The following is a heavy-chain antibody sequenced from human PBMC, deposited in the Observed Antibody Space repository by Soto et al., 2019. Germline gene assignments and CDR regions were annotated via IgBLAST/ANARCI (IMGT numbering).Heavy chain of an antibody. CDR3: VTAVGRYGDYRNWFDP. CDR1: GYTLTELS. Sequence: QVQLVQSGAEVKKPGASVKVSCKVSGYTLTELSMHWVRQAPGKGLEWMGGFDPEDGETIYAQKFQGRVTMTEDTSTDTAYMELSSLRSEDTAVYYCVTAVGRYGDYRNWFDPWGQGTLVTVSS. J-gene: IGHJ5*02. CDR2: FDPEDGET. D-gene: IGHD4-17*01. V-gene: IGHV1-24*01.